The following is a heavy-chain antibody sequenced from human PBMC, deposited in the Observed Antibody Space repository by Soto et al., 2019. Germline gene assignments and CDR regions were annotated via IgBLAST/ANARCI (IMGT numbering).Heavy chain of an antibody. CDR2: ISGSGGST. Sequence: GVSLRLSCAASGFTFSSYAMSWVRQAPGKGLEWVSAISGSGGSTYYADSVKGRFTISRDNSKNTLYLQMNSLRAEDTAVYYCEKYRIVVVPAAPDWFDPWGQGTLVTVSS. V-gene: IGHV3-23*01. D-gene: IGHD2-2*01. CDR3: EKYRIVVVPAAPDWFDP. CDR1: GFTFSSYA. J-gene: IGHJ5*02.